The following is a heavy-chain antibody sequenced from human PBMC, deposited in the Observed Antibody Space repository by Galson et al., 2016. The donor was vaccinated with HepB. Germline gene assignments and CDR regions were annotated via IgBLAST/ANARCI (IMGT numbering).Heavy chain of an antibody. Sequence: SLRLSCAASGFTFSSYWMHWVRQAPGKGLVWVSGINSDGTSTTYADSVKGRFTISRDNAKNTLYLQMNSLRAEDTAVYYCATGSGHAFNIWGQGTMVTVSS. V-gene: IGHV3-74*01. CDR1: GFTFSSYW. CDR2: INSDGTST. J-gene: IGHJ3*02. D-gene: IGHD6-19*01. CDR3: ATGSGHAFNI.